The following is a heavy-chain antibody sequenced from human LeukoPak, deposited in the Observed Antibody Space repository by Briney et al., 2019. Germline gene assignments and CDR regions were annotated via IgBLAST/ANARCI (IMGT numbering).Heavy chain of an antibody. J-gene: IGHJ4*02. CDR3: ARGRPDYYDSSGYHLEY. CDR2: IYYSGST. Sequence: PSQTLSLTCTVSGGSISSGDYYWRWIRQPPGKGLEWNGYIYYSGSTYYNPSLKSRVTISVDTSKNQFSLKLSSVTGADTAVYYCARGRPDYYDSSGYHLEYWGQGTLVTVSS. V-gene: IGHV4-30-4*01. CDR1: GGSISSGDYY. D-gene: IGHD3-22*01.